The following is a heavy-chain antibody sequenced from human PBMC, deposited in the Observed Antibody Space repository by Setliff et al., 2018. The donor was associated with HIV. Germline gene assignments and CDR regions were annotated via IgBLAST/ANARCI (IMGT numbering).Heavy chain of an antibody. V-gene: IGHV1-69*13. J-gene: IGHJ3*02. CDR3: ARDGGGSTKGAFDI. CDR1: GGTFNNYA. Sequence: SGKVSCKASGGTFNNYAISWVRQAPGQGLEWVGGIIPLFGTTNYAQKFQGRVTITADESTNTAHMELNSLRSIDTAVYYCARDGGGSTKGAFDIWGQGTMVTVSS. CDR2: IIPLFGTT. D-gene: IGHD1-26*01.